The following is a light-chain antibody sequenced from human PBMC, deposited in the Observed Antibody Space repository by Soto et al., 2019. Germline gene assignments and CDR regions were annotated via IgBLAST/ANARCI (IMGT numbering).Light chain of an antibody. CDR2: DVS. CDR3: SSYSSSSHVV. J-gene: IGLJ2*01. Sequence: QSALTQPASVSGSPGQSITISCTGTSSDVGGYDYASWYQQHPGKAPKLMIFDVSSRPSGVSNRFSGSKSGNTASLTISGLQADDEADYYCSSYSSSSHVVFGGGTKLTVL. V-gene: IGLV2-14*01. CDR1: SSDVGGYDY.